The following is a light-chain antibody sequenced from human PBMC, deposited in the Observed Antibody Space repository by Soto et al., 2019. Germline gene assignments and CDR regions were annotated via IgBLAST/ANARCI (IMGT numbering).Light chain of an antibody. CDR3: QQYCSSPRT. CDR1: QSVSSSY. Sequence: EIVLTQSPGTLSLSPGERATLSCRASQSVSSSYLAWYQQKPGQAPRLLIYGASSRATGIPDRFSGSWSGTDFTLTISRLEPEDFAVYDCQQYCSSPRTFGQGTKVEIK. CDR2: GAS. V-gene: IGKV3-20*01. J-gene: IGKJ1*01.